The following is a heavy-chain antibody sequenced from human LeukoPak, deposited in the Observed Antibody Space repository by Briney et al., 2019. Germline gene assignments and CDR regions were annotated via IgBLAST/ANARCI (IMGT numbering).Heavy chain of an antibody. Sequence: SETLSLTCTVSGGSISSYYWSWIRQPPGKGLEWIGYIYYSGSTNYNPSLKSRVTTSVDTSKNQFSLKLSSVTAADTAVYYCASKGGRYSSSWYRWGQGTLVTVSS. V-gene: IGHV4-59*01. CDR1: GGSISSYY. J-gene: IGHJ4*02. D-gene: IGHD6-13*01. CDR2: IYYSGST. CDR3: ASKGGRYSSSWYR.